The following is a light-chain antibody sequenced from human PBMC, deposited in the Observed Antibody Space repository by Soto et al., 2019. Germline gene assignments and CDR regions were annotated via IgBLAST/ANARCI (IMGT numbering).Light chain of an antibody. CDR1: QSVSNSS. CDR2: AAS. J-gene: IGKJ2*01. V-gene: IGKV3-20*01. Sequence: EIVLTQSPGTLSLSPGERATFSCRASQSVSNSSLAWYHQKPGQAPRLLLFAASRRATGIPDTFSGSGSGTDFTLTISRLEPEDFAVYYCQQSFDTSYTFGQGTKLEI. CDR3: QQSFDTSYT.